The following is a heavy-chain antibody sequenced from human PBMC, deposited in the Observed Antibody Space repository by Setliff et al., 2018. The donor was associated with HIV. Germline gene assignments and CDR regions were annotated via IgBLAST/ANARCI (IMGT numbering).Heavy chain of an antibody. V-gene: IGHV1-24*01. D-gene: IGHD3-22*01. CDR1: GYTLTELS. J-gene: IGHJ4*02. CDR2: FDPEDDKS. CDR3: ARASLHYDPTDY. Sequence: ASVKVSCKVSGYTLTELSKHWVRQAPGKGLEWMEIFDPEDDKSIYAQKFQGRVTITTDESTRTAYMELSSLRSEDTAVYYCARASLHYDPTDYWGQGTLVTVSS.